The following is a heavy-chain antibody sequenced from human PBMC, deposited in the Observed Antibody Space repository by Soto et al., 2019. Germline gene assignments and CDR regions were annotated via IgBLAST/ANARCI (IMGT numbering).Heavy chain of an antibody. CDR1: GFTFSNAW. V-gene: IGHV3-15*01. CDR2: IKSRADGGTA. CDR3: ATPGEFSASWYHY. Sequence: GGSLRLSCAASGFTFSNAWMTWVRQAPGKGLEWVGRIKSRADGGTAEYAAPVKGRFTISRDDSKTTLYLQMNTLKTEDTAVYYCATPGEFSASWYHYWGQGTLVTVSS. D-gene: IGHD6-13*01. J-gene: IGHJ4*02.